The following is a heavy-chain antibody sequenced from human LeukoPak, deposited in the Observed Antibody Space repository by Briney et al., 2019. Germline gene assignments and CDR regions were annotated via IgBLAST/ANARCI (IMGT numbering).Heavy chain of an antibody. CDR1: GFTFSSYG. CDR2: ISSSSSYI. J-gene: IGHJ3*02. CDR3: ARDTSSWWKPEAIDI. Sequence: PGRSLRLSCAASGFTFSSYGMHWVRQAPGKGLEWVSSISSSSSYIYYADSVEGRFTISRDNSKNSLYLQMNSLRAEDTAVYYCARDTSSWWKPEAIDIWGQGTMVTVSS. V-gene: IGHV3-21*01. D-gene: IGHD6-13*01.